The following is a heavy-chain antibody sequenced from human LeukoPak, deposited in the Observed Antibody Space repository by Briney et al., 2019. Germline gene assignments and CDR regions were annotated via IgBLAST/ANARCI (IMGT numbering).Heavy chain of an antibody. CDR1: GYTFTGYY. CDR3: ATWAGCSGGSCYSRTDY. D-gene: IGHD2-15*01. J-gene: IGHJ4*02. CDR2: INPNSGGT. V-gene: IGHV1-2*06. Sequence: ASVKVSCKASGYTFTGYYMHWVRQAPGQGLEWMGRINPNSGGTNYAQKFQGRVTMTMDTSSSTAYMELRRLRSDDTAVYYCATWAGCSGGSCYSRTDYWGQGTLVTVSS.